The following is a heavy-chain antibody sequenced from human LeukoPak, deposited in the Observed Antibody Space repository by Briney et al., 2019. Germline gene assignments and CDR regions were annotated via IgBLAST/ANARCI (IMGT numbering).Heavy chain of an antibody. CDR2: ISSSSSTI. J-gene: IGHJ3*02. V-gene: IGHV3-48*01. CDR1: GFTLSSYS. CDR3: ASQLGDASDI. Sequence: GGSLRLSCAASGFTLSSYSMNWVRQAPRKGLEWVSYISSSSSTIYYADSVKGRFTISRDNGKNSLYLQMNSLRAEDTAVYYCASQLGDASDIWGQGTMVTVSS. D-gene: IGHD6-13*01.